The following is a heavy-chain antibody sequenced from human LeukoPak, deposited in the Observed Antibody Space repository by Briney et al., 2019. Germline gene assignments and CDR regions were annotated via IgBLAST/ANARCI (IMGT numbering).Heavy chain of an antibody. Sequence: PGGSLRLSCAPSEFTFNNAWMSWARQAPGKGREWVGRVKRDTDGGVTDYAAAVKGRFTISSDDSKNMVYLQMNSLRTDDTAVYYCTAGTGHSDHDYWGQGTLVTVSS. D-gene: IGHD3/OR15-3a*01. J-gene: IGHJ4*02. V-gene: IGHV3-15*01. CDR2: VKRDTDGGVT. CDR1: EFTFNNAW. CDR3: TAGTGHSDHDY.